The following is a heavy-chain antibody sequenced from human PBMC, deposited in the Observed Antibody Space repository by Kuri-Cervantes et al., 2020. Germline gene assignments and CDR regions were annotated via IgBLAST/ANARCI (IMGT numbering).Heavy chain of an antibody. V-gene: IGHV4-34*01. D-gene: IGHD3-10*01. CDR1: GGSFSGYY. CDR2: INHSGST. CDR3: ARRYLGEYYMDV. J-gene: IGHJ6*03. Sequence: GSLRLSCAVYGGSFSGYYWNWIRQPPGKGLEWIGEINHSGSTNYNPSLKSRVTISVDTSKNQFSLKLSSVTAADTAVYYCARRYLGEYYMDVWGKGTTVTVSS.